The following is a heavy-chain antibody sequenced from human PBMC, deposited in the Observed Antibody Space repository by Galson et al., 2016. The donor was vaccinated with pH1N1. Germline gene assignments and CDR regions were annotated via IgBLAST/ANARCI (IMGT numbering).Heavy chain of an antibody. D-gene: IGHD1-26*01. CDR3: AKGAGRYCLGAGSFNY. CDR2: ISWNSNSI. CDR1: GFAFADFA. Sequence: LRLSCAASGFAFADFAMHWVRHVPGKGLEWVSGISWNSNSIGYADSVKGRFTISRESAKKSLFLQMNSLRVEDTALYYCAKGAGRYCLGAGSFNYWGQGTQVTVSS. V-gene: IGHV3-9*01. J-gene: IGHJ4*02.